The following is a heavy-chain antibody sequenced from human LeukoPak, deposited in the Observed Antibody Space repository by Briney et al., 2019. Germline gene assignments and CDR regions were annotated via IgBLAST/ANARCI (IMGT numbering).Heavy chain of an antibody. D-gene: IGHD3-10*01. J-gene: IGHJ4*02. CDR3: ARGPMVRGASISN. Sequence: ASVKVSCTASGGTFSSYAISWVRQAPGQGLEWMGGIIPIFGTANYAQKFQGRVAITADESTSTAYMELSSLRSEDTAVYYCARGPMVRGASISNWGQGTLVTVSS. CDR2: IIPIFGTA. CDR1: GGTFSSYA. V-gene: IGHV1-69*13.